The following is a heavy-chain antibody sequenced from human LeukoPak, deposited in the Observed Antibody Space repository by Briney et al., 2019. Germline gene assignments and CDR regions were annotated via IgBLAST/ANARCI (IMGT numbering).Heavy chain of an antibody. D-gene: IGHD6-13*01. Sequence: PGGSLRLSCAASGFTFSSYNMNWVRQAPGKGLEWVSSITSSSNYIYYADSVKGRFTISRDNAKNSLYLQMSSLRAEDTAVYYCARVGVYSSSWPVSDYWGQGTLVTVSS. CDR1: GFTFSSYN. V-gene: IGHV3-21*01. CDR3: ARVGVYSSSWPVSDY. J-gene: IGHJ4*02. CDR2: ITSSSNYI.